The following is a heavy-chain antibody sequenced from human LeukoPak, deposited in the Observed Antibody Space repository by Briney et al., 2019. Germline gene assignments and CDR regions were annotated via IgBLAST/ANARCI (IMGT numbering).Heavy chain of an antibody. CDR2: PSSDLNVM. D-gene: IGHD3-10*01. Sequence: GGSLRLSRAASGYTYSDYVLHGVRDARGGGLEWVAVPSSDLNVMLYAEPVKGRFTISRDNSRSTLYLQMNSLRPEDTAIYYCAREGYYGSGSPPSLYFDYWGQGTLVTVSS. CDR3: AREGYYGSGSPPSLYFDY. CDR1: GYTYSDYV. V-gene: IGHV3-30-3*01. J-gene: IGHJ4*02.